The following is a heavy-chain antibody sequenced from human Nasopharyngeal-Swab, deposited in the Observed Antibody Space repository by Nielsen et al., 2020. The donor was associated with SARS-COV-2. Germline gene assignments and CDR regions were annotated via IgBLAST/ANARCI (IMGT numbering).Heavy chain of an antibody. CDR3: AREVRLHFDY. D-gene: IGHD2-2*01. Sequence: WVRQAPGQGLEWMGGIIPIFGTANYAQKFQGRVTITADKSTSTAYMELSSLRSEDTAVYYCAREVRLHFDYWGQGTLVTVSS. J-gene: IGHJ4*02. V-gene: IGHV1-69*06. CDR2: IIPIFGTA.